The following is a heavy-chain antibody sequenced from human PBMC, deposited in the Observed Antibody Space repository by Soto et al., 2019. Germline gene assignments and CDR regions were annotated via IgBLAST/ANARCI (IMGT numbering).Heavy chain of an antibody. D-gene: IGHD2-15*01. V-gene: IGHV1-18*01. J-gene: IGHJ4*02. CDR2: ISAYNGNT. Sequence: ASVKVSCKASGYTFTNFGISWVRQAPGQGLEWMGWISAYNGNTNSAQKFQDRVTMTTDTSTSTAYMELGSLRSEDTAVYYCARDLGGWPDYWGQGTLVTVSS. CDR1: GYTFTNFG. CDR3: ARDLGGWPDY.